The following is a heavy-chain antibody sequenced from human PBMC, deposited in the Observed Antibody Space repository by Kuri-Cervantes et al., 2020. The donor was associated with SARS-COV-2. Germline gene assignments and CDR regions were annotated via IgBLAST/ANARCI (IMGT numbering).Heavy chain of an antibody. CDR2: ISDDGKKK. J-gene: IGHJ4*02. CDR1: GFNFSITD. CDR3: AKDRFGVHDF. D-gene: IGHD2-8*01. Sequence: GESLKISCTASGFNFSITDMHWVRQTPGKGLEWVAVISDDGKKKKCVASGKGRFTISRDDSQNTLYLQVKSLKSEDTAMYYCAKDRFGVHDFWGQGTLVTVSS. V-gene: IGHV3-30*18.